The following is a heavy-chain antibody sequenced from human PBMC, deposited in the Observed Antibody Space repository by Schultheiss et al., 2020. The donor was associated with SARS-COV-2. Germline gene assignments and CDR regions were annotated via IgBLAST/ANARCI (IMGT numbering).Heavy chain of an antibody. D-gene: IGHD3-16*01. CDR3: ARGLVPANGDSLDY. Sequence: GGSLRLSCAASGFSFRSFAMHWVRQAPGKGLEWVAVISYDGSNKYYADSVKGRFTISRDNSKNTLYLQMNSLRAEDTAVYYCARGLVPANGDSLDYWGQGTLVTVSS. CDR2: ISYDGSNK. J-gene: IGHJ4*02. CDR1: GFSFRSFA. V-gene: IGHV3-30*01.